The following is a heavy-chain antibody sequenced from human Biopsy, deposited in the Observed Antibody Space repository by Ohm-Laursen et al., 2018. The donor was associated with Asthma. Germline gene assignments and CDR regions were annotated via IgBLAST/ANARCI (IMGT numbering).Heavy chain of an antibody. V-gene: IGHV3-30*03. Sequence: SLRLSCAASGFTFSRYGMHWVRQALGKGLEWVAVISYDGSNKYYGDSVQGRFTISRDNSKNTLYLQMNSLRAEDTAVYYCASYEVVTSILPLDVWGQGTTVTVSS. CDR2: ISYDGSNK. J-gene: IGHJ6*02. CDR3: ASYEVVTSILPLDV. CDR1: GFTFSRYG. D-gene: IGHD2-21*02.